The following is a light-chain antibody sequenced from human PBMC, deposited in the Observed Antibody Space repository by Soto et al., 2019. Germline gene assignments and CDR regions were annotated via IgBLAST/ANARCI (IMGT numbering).Light chain of an antibody. CDR3: QQYNNWPPLT. CDR2: GAS. J-gene: IGKJ4*01. CDR1: QSVSSN. V-gene: IGKV3-15*01. Sequence: EIVMTQSPATLSVSPGERATLSCRASQSVSSNLAWYQQKPGQDPRRLIYGASTRATGIPARFSGSGSGTEFTLTISSLQSEDVAVYYCQQYNNWPPLTFGGVTKVEIK.